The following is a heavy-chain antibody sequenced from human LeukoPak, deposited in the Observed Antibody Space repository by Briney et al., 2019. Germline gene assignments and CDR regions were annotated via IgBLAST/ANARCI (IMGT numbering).Heavy chain of an antibody. Sequence: SETLSLTCTVSGGSISSYYWSWIRRPPGKGLEWIGYIYYSGSTNYNPSLKSRVTISVDTSKNQFSLKLSSVTAADTAVYYCASQSSGYYLGWFDPWGQGTLVTVSS. V-gene: IGHV4-59*01. CDR2: IYYSGST. CDR1: GGSISSYY. D-gene: IGHD3-22*01. J-gene: IGHJ5*02. CDR3: ASQSSGYYLGWFDP.